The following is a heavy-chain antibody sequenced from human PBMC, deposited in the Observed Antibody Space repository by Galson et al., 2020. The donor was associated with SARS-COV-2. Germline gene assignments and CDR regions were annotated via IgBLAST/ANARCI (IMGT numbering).Heavy chain of an antibody. D-gene: IGHD3-22*01. CDR3: ARGTRDITMIVMIVTTVSYYLDY. Sequence: SQASETLSLTCAVYGGSFSGYYWSWIRQPPGKGLEWIWEINHSGSTNYNPSLKSRVTISIDTSKNQFSLKLSSVTAADTAVYYCARGTRDITMIVMIVTTVSYYLDYWGQGTLVTVSS. CDR2: INHSGST. J-gene: IGHJ4*02. V-gene: IGHV4-34*01. CDR1: GGSFSGYY.